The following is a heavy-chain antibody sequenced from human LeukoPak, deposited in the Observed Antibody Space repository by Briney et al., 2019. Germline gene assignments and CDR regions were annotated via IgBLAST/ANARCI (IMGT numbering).Heavy chain of an antibody. V-gene: IGHV3-23*01. CDR1: GFTFTSYA. D-gene: IGHD3-3*01. CDR2: ISGSGGST. J-gene: IGHJ4*02. CDR3: AKDQSVFWSGYYTADPDTFDY. Sequence: GGSLRLSCAASGFTFTSYAMSWVRQAPGKGLEWVSTISGSGGSTYYADSMKGRFTISRDNSKNTLYLQMNSLRAEDTAVYYCAKDQSVFWSGYYTADPDTFDYWGQGTLVTVSS.